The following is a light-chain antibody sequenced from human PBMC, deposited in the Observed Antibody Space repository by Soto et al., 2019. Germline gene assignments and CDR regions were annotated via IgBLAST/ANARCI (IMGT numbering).Light chain of an antibody. V-gene: IGLV3-9*01. CDR2: RDT. Sequence: SYELTQPLSVSVALGQTARIICGGNNIGSKNVHWYQQKPGQAPVLVIYRDTDRPSGIPERFSGSNSGNTATLTISRAQAGDEADYYCQVWDSSTGVFGAGTKLTVL. CDR3: QVWDSSTGV. CDR1: NIGSKN. J-gene: IGLJ1*01.